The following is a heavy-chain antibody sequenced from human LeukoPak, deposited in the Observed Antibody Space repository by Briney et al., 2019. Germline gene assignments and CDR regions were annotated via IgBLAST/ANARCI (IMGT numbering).Heavy chain of an antibody. CDR3: ARVVDTAMGNWFDP. Sequence: ASVKVSCKASGYTFTSYGISWVRQAPGQGLEWMGCISAYNGNTNYAQKLQGRVTMTTDTSTSTAYMELRSLRSDDTAVYYCARVVDTAMGNWFDPWGQGTLVTVSS. J-gene: IGHJ5*01. V-gene: IGHV1-18*01. CDR1: GYTFTSYG. D-gene: IGHD5-18*01. CDR2: ISAYNGNT.